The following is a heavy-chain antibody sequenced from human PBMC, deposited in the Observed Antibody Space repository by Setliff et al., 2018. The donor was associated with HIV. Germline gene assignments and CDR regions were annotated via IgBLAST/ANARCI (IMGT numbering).Heavy chain of an antibody. D-gene: IGHD3-3*01. Sequence: GGSLRLSCAASGFQFSAYSMHWVRQAPGKGLEWVTFIGYDGSKHYADAVRGRLTVSRDNSKNTLYLQMDRLTAEDTAVYYCAKDTNFYYFDSWGQGALVTVSS. CDR2: IGYDGSK. CDR3: AKDTNFYYFDS. V-gene: IGHV3-30*02. CDR1: GFQFSAYS. J-gene: IGHJ4*02.